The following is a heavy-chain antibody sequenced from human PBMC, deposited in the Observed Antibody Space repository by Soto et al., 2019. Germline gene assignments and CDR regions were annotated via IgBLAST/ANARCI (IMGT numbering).Heavy chain of an antibody. J-gene: IGHJ1*01. CDR1: GGTCGSYA. D-gene: IGHD3-16*01. V-gene: IGHV3-30-3*01. Sequence: GSLRLCWAAAGGTCGSYAMRWVRQAPGKGLEWVAVISYDGSNKYYADSVKGRFTISRDNSKNTLYLQMNSLRAEDTAVYYCASWKAYSPLLGSPGGPGTL. CDR3: ASWKAYSPLLGSP. CDR2: ISYDGSNK.